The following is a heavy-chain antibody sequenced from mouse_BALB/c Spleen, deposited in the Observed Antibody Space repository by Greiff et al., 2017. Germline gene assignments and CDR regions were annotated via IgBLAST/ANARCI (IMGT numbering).Heavy chain of an antibody. D-gene: IGHD1-2*01. CDR1: GYSITSGYY. CDR2: ISYDGSN. V-gene: IGHV3-6*02. J-gene: IGHJ3*01. CDR3: AREGNYYGYPY. Sequence: EVQLQQSGPGLVKPSQSLSLTCSVTGYSITSGYYWNWIRQFPGNKLEWMGYISYDGSNNYNPSLKNRISITRDTSKNQFFLKLNSVTTEDTATYYCAREGNYYGYPYWGQGTLVTVSA.